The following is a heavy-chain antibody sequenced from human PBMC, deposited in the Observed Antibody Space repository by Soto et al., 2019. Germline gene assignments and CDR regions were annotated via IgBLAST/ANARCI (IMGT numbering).Heavy chain of an antibody. CDR1: GYSFTTQA. Sequence: ASVKVSCKTSGYSFTTQAITWLRQSPGQGLEWMGWISTYNGDTNYAQKFQGRVTLTKDTSTSTAYMELRSLRSDDTAVYYCARDPSNTSGYRIYVDAWGQGTLVTVSS. CDR2: ISTYNGDT. D-gene: IGHD6-19*01. CDR3: ARDPSNTSGYRIYVDA. V-gene: IGHV1-18*01. J-gene: IGHJ5*02.